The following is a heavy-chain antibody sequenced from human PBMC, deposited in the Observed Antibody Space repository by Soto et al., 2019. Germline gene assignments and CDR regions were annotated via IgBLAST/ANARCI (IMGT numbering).Heavy chain of an antibody. V-gene: IGHV4-59*01. D-gene: IGHD3-16*01. CDR1: GGSISNYY. CDR2: MYYNGNI. J-gene: IGHJ5*02. CDR3: ASGGNWFDP. Sequence: SETLSLTCNVSGGSISNYYWTWVRQSPEKGLEWVGYMYYNGNINYNPSLKSRVTISIDTSKNQFSLTLKSVTAADTAVYYCASGGNWFDPGGQGVLVTVSS.